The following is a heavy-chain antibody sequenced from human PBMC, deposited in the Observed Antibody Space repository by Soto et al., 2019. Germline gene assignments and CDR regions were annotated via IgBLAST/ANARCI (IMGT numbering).Heavy chain of an antibody. CDR1: GGTFSSYA. Sequence: EASVKVSCKASGGTFSSYAISWVRQAPGQGLEWMGGIIPIFGTANYAQKFQGRVTITADESTSTAYMELSSLRSEDTAVYYCARPCSSTSCYSDYYGMDVWGQGTTVTVSS. CDR3: ARPCSSTSCYSDYYGMDV. J-gene: IGHJ6*02. D-gene: IGHD2-2*01. CDR2: IIPIFGTA. V-gene: IGHV1-69*13.